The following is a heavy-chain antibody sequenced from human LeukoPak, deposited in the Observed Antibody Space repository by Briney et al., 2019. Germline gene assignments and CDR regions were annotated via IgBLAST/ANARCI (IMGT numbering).Heavy chain of an antibody. CDR1: GYTLTELS. D-gene: IGHD1-26*01. CDR3: AREVVGATVGVFDY. V-gene: IGHV1-24*01. Sequence: GASVKVSCKVSGYTLTELSMHWVRQAPGKGLEWMGGFDPEDGETIYAQKFQGRVTMTRNTAISTAYMELSSLRSEDTAVYYCAREVVGATVGVFDYWGQGTLVTVSS. CDR2: FDPEDGET. J-gene: IGHJ4*02.